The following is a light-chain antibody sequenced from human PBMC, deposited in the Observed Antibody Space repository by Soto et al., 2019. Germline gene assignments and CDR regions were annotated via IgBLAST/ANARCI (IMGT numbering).Light chain of an antibody. CDR1: SSNIGAGYD. Sequence: SALAQPPSVSGAPGQRVTISCTGSSSNIGAGYDVHWYQQLPGTAPKLLIYGNSNRPSGVPDRFSGFKSGSSGSLAITGLQAEDEADYYCQSYDSSLSGYVFGTGTKVTVL. CDR3: QSYDSSLSGYV. J-gene: IGLJ1*01. V-gene: IGLV1-40*01. CDR2: GNS.